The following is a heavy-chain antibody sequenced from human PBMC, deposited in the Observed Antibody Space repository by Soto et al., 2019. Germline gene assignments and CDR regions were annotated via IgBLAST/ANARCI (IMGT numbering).Heavy chain of an antibody. D-gene: IGHD1-26*01. CDR3: GGSRSDCYSYYYGMDV. CDR1: SGSFSGYY. V-gene: IGHV4-34*01. CDR2: INHSGST. J-gene: IGHJ6*02. Sequence: SETLSLTCAVYSGSFSGYYWSWIRQPPGKGLEWIGEINHSGSTNYNPSLKSRVTISVDTSKNQFSLKLSSVTAADTAVYYCGGSRSDCYSYYYGMDVWGQGTTVTVSS.